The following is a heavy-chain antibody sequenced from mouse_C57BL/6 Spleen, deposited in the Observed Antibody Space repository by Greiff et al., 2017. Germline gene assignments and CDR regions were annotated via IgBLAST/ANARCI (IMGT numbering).Heavy chain of an antibody. CDR3: AITTVPYWYFDV. CDR1: GYTFTSYW. CDR2: IHPNSGST. V-gene: IGHV1-64*01. D-gene: IGHD1-1*01. J-gene: IGHJ1*03. Sequence: QVQLQQPGAELVKPGASVKLSCKASGYTFTSYWMHWVKQRPGQGLEWIGMIHPNSGSTNYNEKFKSKATLTVDKSSSTAYMQLSSLTSEDSAVYYCAITTVPYWYFDVWGTGTTVTVSS.